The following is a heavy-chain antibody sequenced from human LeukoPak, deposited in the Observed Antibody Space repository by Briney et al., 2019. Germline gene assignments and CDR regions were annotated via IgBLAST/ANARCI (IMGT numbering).Heavy chain of an antibody. CDR3: ARETDVSHLDY. CDR2: ISYDGSNK. V-gene: IGHV3-30-3*01. Sequence: GGSLKLSCAASGFTFSSYAMHWVRQAPGKGLEWVAVISYDGSNKYYADSVKGRFTISRDNSKNTLYLQMNSLRAEDTAVYYCARETDVSHLDYWGQGTLVTVSS. J-gene: IGHJ4*02. D-gene: IGHD3-16*01. CDR1: GFTFSSYA.